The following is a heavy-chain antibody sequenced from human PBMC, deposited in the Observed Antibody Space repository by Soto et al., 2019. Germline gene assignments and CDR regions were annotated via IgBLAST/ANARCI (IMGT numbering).Heavy chain of an antibody. CDR1: GGTFSSYA. V-gene: IGHV1-69*13. Sequence: GASVKVSCKASGGTFSSYAISWVRQAPGQGLEWMGGIIPIFGTANYAQKFQGRVTITADESTSTAYMELSSLRSEDTAVYYCARCRGWLVPPNYWGQGTTVTVSS. CDR2: IIPIFGTA. CDR3: ARCRGWLVPPNY. D-gene: IGHD6-19*01. J-gene: IGHJ4*02.